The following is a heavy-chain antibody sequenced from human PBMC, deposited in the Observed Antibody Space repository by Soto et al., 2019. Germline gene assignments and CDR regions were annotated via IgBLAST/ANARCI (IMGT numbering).Heavy chain of an antibody. J-gene: IGHJ5*02. D-gene: IGHD6-13*01. V-gene: IGHV6-1*01. CDR3: ARGYSSSWYSKTKQRLNWFDP. CDR1: GDSVSSNSAA. Sequence: SQTLSLTCAISGDSVSSNSAAWNWIRQSPSRGLEWLGRTYYRSKWYNDYAVSVKSRITINPDTSKNQFSLQLNSVTPEDTAVYYCARGYSSSWYSKTKQRLNWFDPWGRGTLVTVSS. CDR2: TYYRSKWYN.